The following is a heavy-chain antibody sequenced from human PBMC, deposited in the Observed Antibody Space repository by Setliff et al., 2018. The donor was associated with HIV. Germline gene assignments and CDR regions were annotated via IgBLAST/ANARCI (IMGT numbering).Heavy chain of an antibody. Sequence: SETLSLTCTVSGGSISGSNYYWGWIRQPPGKGLEWIGSIYYSGSTYYNPSLKSRVTISVDTSKNQFSLKLAFVTAADTAVYYCSRYSTLTTNFDYWGQGTLVTVSS. CDR1: GGSISGSNYY. CDR3: SRYSTLTTNFDY. D-gene: IGHD4-17*01. V-gene: IGHV4-39*07. J-gene: IGHJ4*02. CDR2: IYYSGST.